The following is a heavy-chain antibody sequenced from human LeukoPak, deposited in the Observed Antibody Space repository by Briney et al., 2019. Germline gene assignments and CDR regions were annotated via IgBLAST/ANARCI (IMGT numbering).Heavy chain of an antibody. Sequence: GESLRISCKGSGYSFTSYWISWVRQMPGKGLEWMGRIDPSDSYTNYSPSFQGHVTISADKSTSTAYLQWSSLKASDTAMYYCARLRPPYYYGSGSYYPLDYWGQGTLVTVSS. CDR2: IDPSDSYT. D-gene: IGHD3-10*01. CDR3: ARLRPPYYYGSGSYYPLDY. J-gene: IGHJ4*02. CDR1: GYSFTSYW. V-gene: IGHV5-10-1*01.